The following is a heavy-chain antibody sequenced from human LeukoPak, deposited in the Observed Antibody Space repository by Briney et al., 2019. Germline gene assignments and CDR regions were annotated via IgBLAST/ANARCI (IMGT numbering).Heavy chain of an antibody. D-gene: IGHD3-3*01. Sequence: PSQTLSLTCTVSGGSISSGSYYWSWIRQPAGKGLEWIGRIYTSGSTNYNPSLKSRVTISVDTSKNQFSLKLSSVTAADTAVYYCASTAILGLYYFDYWGQGTLVTVSS. CDR1: GGSISSGSYY. V-gene: IGHV4-61*02. CDR2: IYTSGST. J-gene: IGHJ4*02. CDR3: ASTAILGLYYFDY.